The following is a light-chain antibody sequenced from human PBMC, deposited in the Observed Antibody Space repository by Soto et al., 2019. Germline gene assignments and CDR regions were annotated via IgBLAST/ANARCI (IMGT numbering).Light chain of an antibody. CDR2: EVS. CDR3: QSYDSSLSGYV. Sequence: QSVLTQPASVSGSPGQSITISCTGASSDVGGYNYVSWYQQHPGKAPKVMISEVSNRPSGVSNRFSGSKSGNTASLAIAGLQAEDEGDYYCQSYDSSLSGYVFGTGTKLTVL. V-gene: IGLV2-14*01. CDR1: SSDVGGYNY. J-gene: IGLJ1*01.